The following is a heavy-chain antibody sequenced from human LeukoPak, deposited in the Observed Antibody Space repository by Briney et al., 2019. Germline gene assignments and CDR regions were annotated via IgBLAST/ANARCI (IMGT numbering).Heavy chain of an antibody. J-gene: IGHJ5*02. Sequence: ASVKVSCKASGYTFTSYAMHWVRQAPGQRLEWMGWISAYNGNTNYAQKLQGRVTMTTDTSTSTAYMELRSLRSDDTAVYYCARDPSNLGWFDPWGQGTLVTVSS. CDR1: GYTFTSYA. V-gene: IGHV1-18*01. CDR3: ARDPSNLGWFDP. CDR2: ISAYNGNT. D-gene: IGHD3-16*01.